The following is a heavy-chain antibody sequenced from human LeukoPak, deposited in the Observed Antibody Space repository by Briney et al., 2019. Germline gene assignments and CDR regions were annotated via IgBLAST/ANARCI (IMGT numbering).Heavy chain of an antibody. CDR1: GGSFSGYY. V-gene: IGHV4-34*01. Sequence: SETLSLTCDVYGGSFSGYYWSWIRHPPEKGLEWIGEINHSGSTTYNPSLKSRVTISVETSKTQFSLKVSCVTAADTAVYYCAGRGNPKGLVPADIGFRLDYWGQGTLVTVSS. J-gene: IGHJ4*02. CDR2: INHSGST. CDR3: AGRGNPKGLVPADIGFRLDY. D-gene: IGHD2-2*01.